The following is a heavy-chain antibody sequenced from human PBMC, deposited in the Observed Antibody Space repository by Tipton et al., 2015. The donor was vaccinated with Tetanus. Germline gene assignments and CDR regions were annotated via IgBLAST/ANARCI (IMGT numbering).Heavy chain of an antibody. V-gene: IGHV5-51*01. J-gene: IGHJ4*02. D-gene: IGHD1-1*01. Sequence: VQLVQSGAEVKKPGESLRISCKGSGYNFISYWIAWVRHMPGKGLEWMGVIYPADSDIRSSPSFQGQVTMSGDNSIRTAYLQWNSLRASDTATYYCAKVSAPGTIATGNFDYWGQGTPVTVSS. CDR2: IYPADSDI. CDR1: GYNFISYW. CDR3: AKVSAPGTIATGNFDY.